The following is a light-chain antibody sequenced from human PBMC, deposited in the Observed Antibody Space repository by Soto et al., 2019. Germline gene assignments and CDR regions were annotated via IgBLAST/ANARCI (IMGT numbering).Light chain of an antibody. J-gene: IGKJ2*01. CDR3: QPSYSTPYT. CDR1: QSISSY. Sequence: DIQMTQSPSSLSASVGDRVTITCRASQSISSYLNWYQQKPGKAPKLLIYAASSFQSVVPSRFSGSGSGTDFTLTISSLQTEDFATYYCQPSYSTPYTFGQGTKLEIK. CDR2: AAS. V-gene: IGKV1-39*01.